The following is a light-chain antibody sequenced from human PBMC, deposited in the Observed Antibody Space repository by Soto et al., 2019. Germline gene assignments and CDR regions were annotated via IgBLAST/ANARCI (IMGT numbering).Light chain of an antibody. V-gene: IGKV1-39*01. Sequence: DIQMTQSPSSLSASVGDRVTITCRTSQSISSYLNWYQQKPGKAPKLLINAASSLQSGVPSRFSVSGSGTDFTLTISNLQTEDFATYYCQQSYSTPPHFGGGTNVDIK. CDR1: QSISSY. CDR3: QQSYSTPPH. CDR2: AAS. J-gene: IGKJ4*01.